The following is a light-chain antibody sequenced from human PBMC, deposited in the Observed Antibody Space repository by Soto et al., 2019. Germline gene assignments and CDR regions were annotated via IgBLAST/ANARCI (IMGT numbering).Light chain of an antibody. CDR3: QQYYNWPRT. CDR2: GAS. CDR1: QSVGSSY. J-gene: IGKJ1*01. V-gene: IGKV3-15*01. Sequence: EIVLTQSPATLSLSPGERATLSCRASQSVGSSYLAWYQQKPGQAPRLLIYGASTRATGIPDRFSGSGSGTEFTLSISSLQSEDFAVYYCQQYYNWPRTFGQGTKVDI.